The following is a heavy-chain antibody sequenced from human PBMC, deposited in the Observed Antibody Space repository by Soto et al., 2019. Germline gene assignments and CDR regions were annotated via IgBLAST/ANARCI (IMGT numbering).Heavy chain of an antibody. J-gene: IGHJ4*02. CDR3: ARIFSPWGTPLGADY. CDR2: IFSNDEK. CDR1: GFSLSNARMG. D-gene: IGHD3-16*01. V-gene: IGHV2-26*01. Sequence: QVTLKESGPVLVNPTEALTLTCTVSGFSLSNARMGVSWIRQPPGKALEWLAHIFSNDEKSYSTTLKSTLTISKDTSKCQVVLTMTNMDPVDTATYYCARIFSPWGTPLGADYWGQGTLVTVSS.